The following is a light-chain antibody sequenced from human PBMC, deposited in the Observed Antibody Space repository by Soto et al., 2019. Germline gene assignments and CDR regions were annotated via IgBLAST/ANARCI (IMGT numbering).Light chain of an antibody. Sequence: EIVLTQSPGTLSLSPGERATLSCRASRSVSINYLAWYQQKPGQAPRLLIHGPSNRATGIPDRFSASGSGTDFTLTITRLEPEDFAVYYCQQYGSSPYTFGQGTKLEIK. CDR3: QQYGSSPYT. V-gene: IGKV3-20*01. CDR1: RSVSINY. J-gene: IGKJ2*01. CDR2: GPS.